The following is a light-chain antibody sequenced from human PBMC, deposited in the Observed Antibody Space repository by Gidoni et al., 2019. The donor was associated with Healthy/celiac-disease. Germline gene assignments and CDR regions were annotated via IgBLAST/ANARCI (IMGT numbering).Light chain of an antibody. CDR3: SAYTSSSTEV. Sequence: QSALPPPPSVSRSPRQSITISCTGTSSDVGGYNYVSWYQQPPGKPPKLMIYDVSNRPAGVSNRVSGSKSGNTASLTISGLEAEDEADYYCSAYTSSSTEVFGGGTKLTVL. CDR1: SSDVGGYNY. V-gene: IGLV2-14*01. J-gene: IGLJ2*01. CDR2: DVS.